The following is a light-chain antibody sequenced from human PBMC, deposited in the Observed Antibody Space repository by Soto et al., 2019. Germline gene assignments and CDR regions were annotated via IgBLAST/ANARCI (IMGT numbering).Light chain of an antibody. CDR3: AAWDDSLNGPV. V-gene: IGLV1-44*01. Sequence: QSVLTQPPSASGTPGQRVTISCSGSSSNIGSDTVKWYQHLPGTAPKLLIYSNNQRPSGVPDRFSGSKSGTSASLAISGLQSEDEADYYCAAWDDSLNGPVFGEGTKLTVL. CDR2: SNN. CDR1: SSNIGSDT. J-gene: IGLJ2*01.